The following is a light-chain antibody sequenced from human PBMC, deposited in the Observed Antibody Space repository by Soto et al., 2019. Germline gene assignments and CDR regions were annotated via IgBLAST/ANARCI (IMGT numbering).Light chain of an antibody. CDR2: DVN. Sequence: QSALTQPPSASGSPGQSVTISCTGTSSDVGGYNYVSWYQQHPGKAPKLMIYDVNKRPPGVPDRFSGSKSGNTASLTVSGLQAEDEADYYCSSYAGSNAVVFGGGTKLTVL. J-gene: IGLJ2*01. V-gene: IGLV2-8*01. CDR3: SSYAGSNAVV. CDR1: SSDVGGYNY.